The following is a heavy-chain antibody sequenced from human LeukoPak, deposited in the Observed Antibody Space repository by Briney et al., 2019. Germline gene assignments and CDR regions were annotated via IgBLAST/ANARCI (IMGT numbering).Heavy chain of an antibody. V-gene: IGHV4-34*01. J-gene: IGHJ3*02. CDR2: INHSGST. CDR1: GGSFSGYY. Sequence: PSETLSPTCAVYGGSFSGYYWSWLRQPPGKGLEWIGEINHSGSTNYNPSLKSRVTISVDMSKNQFSLKLSSVTAADTAVYYCARYASPSSGAFDIWGQGTMVTVSS. CDR3: ARYASPSSGAFDI. D-gene: IGHD3-10*01.